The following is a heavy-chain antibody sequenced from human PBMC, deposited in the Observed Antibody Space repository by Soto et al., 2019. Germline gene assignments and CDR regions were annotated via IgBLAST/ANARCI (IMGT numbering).Heavy chain of an antibody. CDR1: GNTFTYRY. D-gene: IGHD1-26*01. CDR3: ASGGAGSGPFTWELPDH. CDR2: ITPSSGDV. V-gene: IGHV1-45*02. J-gene: IGHJ4*02. Sequence: QMQLVQSGAEVKKTGSTVTVSCKALGNTFTYRYLHWVRQAPGQALEWMGWITPSSGDVHYAQKFQPRGTITRDRYINTAYMRMSSLRSEDTAMYYCASGGAGSGPFTWELPDHWGQGTLVTVSS.